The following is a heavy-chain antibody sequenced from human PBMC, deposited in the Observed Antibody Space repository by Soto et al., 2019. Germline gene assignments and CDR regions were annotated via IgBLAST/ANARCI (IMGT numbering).Heavy chain of an antibody. CDR3: ARVSGIYYYGMDV. J-gene: IGHJ6*02. CDR1: GGSIISGEYY. CDR2: INHSGST. V-gene: IGHV4-34*01. Sequence: TSETLSLTCTVSGGSIISGEYYWSWIRQPPGKGLEWIGEINHSGSTNYNPSLKSRVTISVDTSKNQVSLKLSSVTAADTAVYYCARVSGIYYYGMDVWGQGTTVTVSS. D-gene: IGHD3-10*01.